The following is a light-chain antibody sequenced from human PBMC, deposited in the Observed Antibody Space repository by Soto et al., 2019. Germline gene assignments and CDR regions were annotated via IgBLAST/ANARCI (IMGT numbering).Light chain of an antibody. V-gene: IGLV2-14*03. J-gene: IGLJ3*02. CDR1: SGDVGGYNY. Sequence: QSVLTQTASVSGSPGQSITISCTGTSGDVGGYNYVAWYQQHPGKAPKLMIYDVTSRPSGVSYRFSGSKSGNTASLTISGLQAEDEADYYCSSYTSSSTVVFGGGTKVTVL. CDR2: DVT. CDR3: SSYTSSSTVV.